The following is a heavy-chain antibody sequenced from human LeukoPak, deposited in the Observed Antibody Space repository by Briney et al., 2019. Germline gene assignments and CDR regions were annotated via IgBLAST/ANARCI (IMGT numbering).Heavy chain of an antibody. Sequence: SGGSLRLSCAASGFTFSSYWIHWVRQAPGKGLVWVSRINSDGSSTNYADSVKGRFTISRDNAENTLYLQMNSLRAEDTAVYYCARKGESGLYYWGQGTLVTVSS. CDR2: INSDGSST. V-gene: IGHV3-74*01. D-gene: IGHD3-16*01. CDR1: GFTFSSYW. J-gene: IGHJ4*02. CDR3: ARKGESGLYY.